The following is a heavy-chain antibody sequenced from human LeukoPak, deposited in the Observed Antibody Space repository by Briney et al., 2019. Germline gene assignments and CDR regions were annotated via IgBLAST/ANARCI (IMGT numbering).Heavy chain of an antibody. CDR3: ARQSGWEYNWFDP. Sequence: SVKVSCKASGGTFSCYAITWVRQAPGQGLEWMGGIIPIFGTANYAQKFQGRVTITTDESTSTAYMELRSEDTAVYYCARQSGWEYNWFDPWGQGTLVTVSS. V-gene: IGHV1-69*05. CDR2: IIPIFGTA. D-gene: IGHD6-19*01. J-gene: IGHJ5*02. CDR1: GGTFSCYA.